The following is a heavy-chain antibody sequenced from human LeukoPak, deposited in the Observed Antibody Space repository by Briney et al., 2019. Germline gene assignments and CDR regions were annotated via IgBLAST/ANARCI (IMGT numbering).Heavy chain of an antibody. CDR1: GFTFSSYS. Sequence: GGSLRLSCAASGFTFSSYSMNWIRQAPGKGLEWVSSISGSSSYIYYADSVKGRFTISRDNSKNTLYLQMNSLRAEDTAVYYCAKDTKRGIAAALDYWGQGTLVTVSS. J-gene: IGHJ4*02. D-gene: IGHD6-13*01. CDR3: AKDTKRGIAAALDY. V-gene: IGHV3-21*01. CDR2: ISGSSSYI.